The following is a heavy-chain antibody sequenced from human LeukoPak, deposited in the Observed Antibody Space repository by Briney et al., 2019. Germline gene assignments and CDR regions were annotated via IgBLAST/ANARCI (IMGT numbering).Heavy chain of an antibody. J-gene: IGHJ3*02. CDR3: ARFRLDAFDI. D-gene: IGHD3-16*01. CDR1: GFTFSTYS. V-gene: IGHV3-21*01. CDR2: ISSSSSYI. Sequence: PGGSLRLSCATSGFTFSTYSMNWVRQAPGKGLEWVSSISSSSSYIYYADSVKGRFTISRDNAKNSLYLQMNSLRAEDTAVYYCARFRLDAFDIWGQGTMVTVSS.